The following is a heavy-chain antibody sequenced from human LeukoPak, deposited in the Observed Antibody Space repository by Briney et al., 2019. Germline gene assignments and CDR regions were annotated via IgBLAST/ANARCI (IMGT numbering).Heavy chain of an antibody. CDR2: ISASGGST. Sequence: GSLRLSCAASGFTLSSYAMSWVRQAPGKGLEWVSSISASGGSTNYADSVKDRFTISRDNSKNTVYLQMNSLRAEDTAVYYCAKVMKGSERLTMVRGVIIKTAGLYYMDVWGKGTTATVSS. V-gene: IGHV3-23*01. D-gene: IGHD3-10*01. CDR3: AKVMKGSERLTMVRGVIIKTAGLYYMDV. J-gene: IGHJ6*03. CDR1: GFTLSSYA.